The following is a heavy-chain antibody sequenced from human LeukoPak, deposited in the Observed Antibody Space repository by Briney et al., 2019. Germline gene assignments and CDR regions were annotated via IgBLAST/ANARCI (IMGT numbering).Heavy chain of an antibody. CDR1: GFTFSSYA. CDR3: ARCGTPNNYYYHGVDV. CDR2: ISRSGGDT. Sequence: GGSLRLSCAASGFTFSSYAMTWVRQAPGKGLEWVSAISRSGGDTEYADSVKGRFTISRDNSKNTLYMQMNSLRAEDAAVYYCARCGTPNNYYYHGVDVWGQGTTVTVSS. V-gene: IGHV3-23*01. J-gene: IGHJ6*02. D-gene: IGHD1-26*01.